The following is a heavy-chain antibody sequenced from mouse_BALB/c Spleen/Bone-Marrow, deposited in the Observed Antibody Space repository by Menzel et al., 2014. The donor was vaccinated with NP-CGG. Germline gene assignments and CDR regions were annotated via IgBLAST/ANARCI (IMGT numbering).Heavy chain of an antibody. CDR2: IRLKSNNYET. D-gene: IGHD1-1*01. CDR3: TDYSWFAY. J-gene: IGHJ3*01. Sequence: EVKLQEPGGGLVQPGGSMKLSCVASGFTFSNCWMNWVRQSPEKGLEWVAEIRLKSNNYETHYAESVKGRFTISRDDSKSSVYLQMDNLRGEDTGIYYCTDYSWFAYWGQGTLVTVSA. CDR1: GFTFSNCW. V-gene: IGHV6-6*02.